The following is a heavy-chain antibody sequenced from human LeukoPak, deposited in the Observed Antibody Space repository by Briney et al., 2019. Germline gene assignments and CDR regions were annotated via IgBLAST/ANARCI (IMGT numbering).Heavy chain of an antibody. J-gene: IGHJ4*02. CDR3: TRGSYDVLTGYSTLGEY. Sequence: PSETLSLTCTVSGGSLSSSSYYWGWVRQPPGKGLEWVGNIYYSGSTYYNPSLKSRLTISLDTSQRQFSLRLSSVTAADTALYYCTRGSYDVLTGYSTLGEYWGQGTLVTVSS. CDR1: GGSLSSSSYY. D-gene: IGHD3-9*01. V-gene: IGHV4-39*01. CDR2: IYYSGST.